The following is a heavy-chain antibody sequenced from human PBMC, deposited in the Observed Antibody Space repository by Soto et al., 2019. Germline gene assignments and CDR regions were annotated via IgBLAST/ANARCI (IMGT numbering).Heavy chain of an antibody. CDR1: GFAFSNYA. CDR2: IDAT. J-gene: IGHJ4*02. V-gene: IGHV3-23*01. D-gene: IGHD6-6*01. Sequence: PVGSLRLSCAASGFAFSNYAMHWVRQAPGKGLEWVSSIDATYYADSVKGRFTISRDDSKNTLYLQMNSLRAEDSAVYYCAKDRTVAARNFDYWGQGTLVTVSS. CDR3: AKDRTVAARNFDY.